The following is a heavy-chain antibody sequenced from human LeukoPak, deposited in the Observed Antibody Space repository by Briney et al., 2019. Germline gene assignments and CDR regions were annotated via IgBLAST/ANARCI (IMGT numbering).Heavy chain of an antibody. D-gene: IGHD4-11*01. CDR1: GFTVSSNY. J-gene: IGHJ6*02. CDR2: IYSGGST. Sequence: GGSLRLSCAASGFTVSSNYMSWVRQAPGKGLEWVSVIYSGGSTHYADSVKGRFTISRDNSKNTLYLQMNSLRAEDTAVYYCARDRYYSNYYYYGMDVWGQGTTVTVSS. V-gene: IGHV3-66*01. CDR3: ARDRYYSNYYYYGMDV.